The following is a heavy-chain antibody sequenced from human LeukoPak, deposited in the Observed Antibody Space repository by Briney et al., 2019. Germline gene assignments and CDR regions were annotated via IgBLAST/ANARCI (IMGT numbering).Heavy chain of an antibody. CDR1: GGSFSGYY. D-gene: IGHD1-7*01. V-gene: IGHV4-34*01. CDR2: INHSGST. J-gene: IGHJ4*02. Sequence: PSETLSLTCAVYGGSFSGYYWSWIRQPPGKGLEWIGEINHSGSTNYNPSLKSRVTISVDTSKNQFSLKLSSVTAADTAVYYCAVLYNWNSSIWGQGTLVTVSS. CDR3: AVLYNWNSSI.